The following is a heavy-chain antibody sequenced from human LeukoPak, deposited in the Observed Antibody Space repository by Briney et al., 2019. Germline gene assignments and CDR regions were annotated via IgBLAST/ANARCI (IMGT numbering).Heavy chain of an antibody. CDR2: IYYSGST. CDR3: ARGPVYYYDSSGPLDY. D-gene: IGHD3-22*01. CDR1: GGSISSYY. J-gene: IGHJ4*02. Sequence: SETLSLTCTVSGGSISSYYWSWIRQPPGKGLEWIGYIYYSGSTNYNPSLKSRVTISVDTSKNQFSLKLSSVTAADTAVYYCARGPVYYYDSSGPLDYWGQGTLVTVSS. V-gene: IGHV4-59*01.